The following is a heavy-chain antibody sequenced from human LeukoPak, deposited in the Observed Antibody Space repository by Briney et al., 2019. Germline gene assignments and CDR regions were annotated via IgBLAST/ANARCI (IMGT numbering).Heavy chain of an antibody. CDR3: ARDDTYFDSSGYYFAFDI. CDR1: GGSISSSSYY. Sequence: PSETLSLTCTVSGGSISSSSYYWGWIRQPPGKGLEWIGSIYSSGSTYYNPSLKSRVTISVDTSKNQFSLKLRSVTAADTAVYYCARDDTYFDSSGYYFAFDIWGQGTMVTVSS. CDR2: IYSSGST. J-gene: IGHJ3*02. V-gene: IGHV4-39*07. D-gene: IGHD3-22*01.